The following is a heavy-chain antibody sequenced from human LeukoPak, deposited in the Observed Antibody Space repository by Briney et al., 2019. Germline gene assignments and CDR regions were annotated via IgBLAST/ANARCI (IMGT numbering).Heavy chain of an antibody. CDR2: IYTSGST. CDR1: GGSISSSSYY. V-gene: IGHV4-61*02. J-gene: IGHJ4*02. Sequence: PSQTLSLTCTVSGGSISSSSYYWSWIRQPAGKGLEWIGRIYTSGSTNYNPSLKSRITMSVDTSKNLFSLRLSSVTAADTAVYYCASEFYYDTSGYYSLAYWGQGTLVTVSS. D-gene: IGHD3-22*01. CDR3: ASEFYYDTSGYYSLAY.